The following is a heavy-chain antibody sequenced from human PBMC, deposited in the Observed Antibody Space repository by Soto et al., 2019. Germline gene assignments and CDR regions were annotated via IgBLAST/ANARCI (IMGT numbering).Heavy chain of an antibody. Sequence: PGGSLRLSCAASGFSFSSYGMHWVRQAPGKGLEWVALISYDGSNKYYADSVKGRFTISRDNSKNSLYLQMNSPRVEDTAVYYCAKEARYCSRTSCYQFDYWGQGTLVTVSS. D-gene: IGHD2-2*01. CDR1: GFSFSSYG. J-gene: IGHJ4*02. CDR3: AKEARYCSRTSCYQFDY. CDR2: ISYDGSNK. V-gene: IGHV3-30*18.